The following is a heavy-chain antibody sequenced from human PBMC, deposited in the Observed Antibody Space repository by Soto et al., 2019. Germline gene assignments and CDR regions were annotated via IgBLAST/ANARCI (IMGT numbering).Heavy chain of an antibody. V-gene: IGHV3-23*01. CDR1: GFTFSSYV. Sequence: EVQLLESGGGLVQPGGSLRLSCAASGFTFSSYVMTWVRQAPGRGLEWVSTISSSGGSTFYADSVKGRFTISRDRFKNTMYLQMDSLIAEDTALYYCAKDFYSNSCTPFDYWGQGTLVTVSS. CDR2: ISSSGGST. CDR3: AKDFYSNSCTPFDY. D-gene: IGHD2-15*01. J-gene: IGHJ4*02.